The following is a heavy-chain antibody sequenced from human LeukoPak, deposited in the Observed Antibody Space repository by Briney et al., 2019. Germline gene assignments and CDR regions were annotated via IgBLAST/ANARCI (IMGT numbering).Heavy chain of an antibody. V-gene: IGHV4-39*01. J-gene: IGHJ6*03. Sequence: SETLSLTCTVAGGSISSSSYYWGWIRQPPGKGLEWIGSIYYSGSTYYNPPLKSRVTISVDTSKNQFSLKLSSVTAADTAVYYCARQATRYYYYYMDVWGKGTTVTVSS. CDR3: ARQATRYYYYYMDV. CDR2: IYYSGST. CDR1: GGSISSSSYY.